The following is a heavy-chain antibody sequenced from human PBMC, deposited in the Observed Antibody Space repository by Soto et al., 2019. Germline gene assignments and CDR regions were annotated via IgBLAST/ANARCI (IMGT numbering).Heavy chain of an antibody. J-gene: IGHJ6*02. CDR3: ARVSGCSGPVEVDYYYYYGMDV. Sequence: GASVKVSCKASGYTFTSYGISWVRQAPGQGLEWMGWISAYNGNTNYAQKLQGRVTMTTDTSTSTAYMELRSLRSDDTAVYYCARVSGCSGPVEVDYYYYYGMDVWGQGTTVTVSS. CDR1: GYTFTSYG. CDR2: ISAYNGNT. D-gene: IGHD5-12*01. V-gene: IGHV1-18*01.